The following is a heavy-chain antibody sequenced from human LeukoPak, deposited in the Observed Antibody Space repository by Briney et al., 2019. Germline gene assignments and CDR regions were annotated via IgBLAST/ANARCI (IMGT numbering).Heavy chain of an antibody. D-gene: IGHD4-17*01. CDR1: GGSISSSSYY. J-gene: IGHJ5*02. V-gene: IGHV4-39*01. Sequence: SETLSLTCTVSGGSISSSSYYWGWIRQPPGKGLEWIGSIYYSGSTYYNPSLKSRVTISVDTSKNQFSLKLSSVTAADTAVYYCARRTVMVSFDPWGQGTLVTVSS. CDR3: ARRTVMVSFDP. CDR2: IYYSGST.